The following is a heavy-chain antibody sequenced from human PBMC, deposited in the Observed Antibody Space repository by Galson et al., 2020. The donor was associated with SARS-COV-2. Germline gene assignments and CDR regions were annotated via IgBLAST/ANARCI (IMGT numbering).Heavy chain of an antibody. CDR3: AGTLGPYYYYAYGLDV. V-gene: IGHV3-53*01. CDR2: IYVAGYT. CDR1: GLTVSSNY. J-gene: IGHJ6*02. Sequence: GGSLRLSCAASGLTVSSNYMMWVRQAPGKGLEWVSVIYVAGYTHYAASVKGRFTISRDDSKNTLYIQMNSLRAEDTAVYYCAGTLGPYYYYAYGLDVWGQGTTVTVSS. D-gene: IGHD3-16*01.